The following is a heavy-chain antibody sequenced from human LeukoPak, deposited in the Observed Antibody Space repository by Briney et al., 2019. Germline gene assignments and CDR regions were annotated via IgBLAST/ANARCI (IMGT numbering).Heavy chain of an antibody. J-gene: IGHJ3*02. CDR2: VSGGGGST. V-gene: IGHV3-23*01. CDR1: GFTFSTYA. Sequence: GGSLRLSCAASGFTFSTYAMTWVRQAPGKGLEWVSAVSGGGGSTYYADSVRGRFTISRDNSKNTLYLQMNSLRAEDTAVYYCAKSDFYDSSGYRKAHDAFDIWGQGTMVTVSS. CDR3: AKSDFYDSSGYRKAHDAFDI. D-gene: IGHD3-22*01.